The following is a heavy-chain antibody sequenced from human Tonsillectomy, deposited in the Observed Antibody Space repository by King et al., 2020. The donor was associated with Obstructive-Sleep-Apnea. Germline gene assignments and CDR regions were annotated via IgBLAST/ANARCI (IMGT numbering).Heavy chain of an antibody. D-gene: IGHD2-8*02. CDR3: ARYLITGFIVDAFDI. V-gene: IGHV4-30-4*07. J-gene: IGHJ3*02. CDR1: GGSIRTGGYS. Sequence: VQLQESGPGLVKPSQTLSLTCALSGGSIRTGGYSWSWIRQPPGKGLEWIGYIYYSGSTYYNPSLKSRVTISADTSKNQFSLRLTSLTAADTALYFCARYLITGFIVDAFDIWGQGTMVTVSS. CDR2: IYYSGST.